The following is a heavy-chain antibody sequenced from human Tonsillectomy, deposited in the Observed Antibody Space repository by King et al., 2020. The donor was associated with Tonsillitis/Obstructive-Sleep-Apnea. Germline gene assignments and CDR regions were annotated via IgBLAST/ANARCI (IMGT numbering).Heavy chain of an antibody. CDR1: GFTFSSYW. CDR3: ARGSSSWYDYYYCMDV. V-gene: IGHV3-7*04. D-gene: IGHD6-13*01. J-gene: IGHJ6*03. CDR2: IKQDGSEK. Sequence: VQLVESGGGLVQPGGSLRLSCAASGFTFSSYWMSWVRQAPGKGLEWVANIKQDGSEKYYVDSVKGRFTISRDNAKNSLYLQKNTLIAEDTAVYYCARGSSSWYDYYYCMDVWGKGTTVTVSS.